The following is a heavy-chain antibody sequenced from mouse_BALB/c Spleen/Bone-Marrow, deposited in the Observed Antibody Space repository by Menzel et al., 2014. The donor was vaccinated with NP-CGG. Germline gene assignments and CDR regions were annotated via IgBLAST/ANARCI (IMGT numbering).Heavy chain of an antibody. CDR2: ISSGGST. CDR3: ARVGITTVDY. CDR1: GFTFSSYA. V-gene: IGHV5-6-5*01. J-gene: IGHJ2*01. Sequence: EVQLQQSGGGLVKPGGSLKLSCAASGFTFSSYAMSWVRQTPEKRLEWVASISSGGSTYYPDSVKGRFTISRDNARNILYLQMSSLRSEDTAMHYCARVGITTVDYWGQGTTLTVSS. D-gene: IGHD1-1*01.